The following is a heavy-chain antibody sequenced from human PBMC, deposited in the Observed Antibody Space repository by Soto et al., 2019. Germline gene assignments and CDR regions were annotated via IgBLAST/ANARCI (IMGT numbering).Heavy chain of an antibody. CDR3: ARHFVAVVIKGWGY. V-gene: IGHV4-31*03. CDR1: GGSISRGGYY. Sequence: ASETLSLPCTVSGGSISRGGYYWSWIRQHPGKGLEWIGYIYHSGSTNYNPSLKSRVTISVDKSKNQFSLKLVSVTAADTAVYYCARHFVAVVIKGWGYWGQGTLVTVSS. CDR2: IYHSGST. J-gene: IGHJ4*02. D-gene: IGHD3-10*01.